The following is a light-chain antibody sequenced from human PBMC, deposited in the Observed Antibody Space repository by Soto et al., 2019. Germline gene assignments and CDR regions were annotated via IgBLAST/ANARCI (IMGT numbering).Light chain of an antibody. V-gene: IGLV1-40*01. J-gene: IGLJ3*02. CDR3: QSYDSSLSGWV. Sequence: QLVLTQPPSVSGAPGQRVTISCIGSSSNIGAGYDVHWYQQLPGTAPKFFIYGNSNRPSGVPDRFSGSKSGTSASLAITGLQAEDEADYYCQSYDSSLSGWVFGGGTKVTV. CDR1: SSNIGAGYD. CDR2: GNS.